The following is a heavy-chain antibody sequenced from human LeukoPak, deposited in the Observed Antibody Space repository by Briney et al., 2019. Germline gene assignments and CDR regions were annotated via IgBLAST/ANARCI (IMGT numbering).Heavy chain of an antibody. D-gene: IGHD3-22*01. J-gene: IGHJ4*02. V-gene: IGHV3-33*01. CDR1: GFIFSNYG. CDR3: ARVTTSTYYYDGSAFDY. CDR2: RYDGNLQ. Sequence: GGSLRLSCAASGFIFSNYGMHWVRQAPGKGLEWVAVRYDGNLQYYADSVKGRFTISRDNAKNSLYLQMNSLRAEDTAVYYCARVTTSTYYYDGSAFDYWGQGTLVTVSS.